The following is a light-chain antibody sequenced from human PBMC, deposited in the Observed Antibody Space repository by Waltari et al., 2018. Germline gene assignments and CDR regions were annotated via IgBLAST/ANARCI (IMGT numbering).Light chain of an antibody. CDR3: QQPRA. Sequence: DIELIQCPSFVSASVGDRVTITCRASQDISTYLAWYQQKPGKAPKLLIYASSTLQRGVSSRVVGSVSGTEFTLTISSLQPEDFVTYYCQQPRAFCGGTKVEIK. J-gene: IGKJ4*01. CDR2: ASS. V-gene: IGKV1-9*01. CDR1: QDISTY.